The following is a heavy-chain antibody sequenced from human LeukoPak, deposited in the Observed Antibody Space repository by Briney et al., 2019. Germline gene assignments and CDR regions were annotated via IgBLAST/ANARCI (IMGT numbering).Heavy chain of an antibody. CDR1: GFTFSDYA. J-gene: IGHJ4*02. Sequence: GGSLRLSCAASGFTFSDYAMTWFRQAPPKGLQWLATISSSGGSAHSADSVKGRFTISRDNSKKTLYLHMNSLRAGDTAVFFCAEDIGDYGDYPDFWGQGTLVIVSS. V-gene: IGHV3-23*01. D-gene: IGHD4-17*01. CDR3: AEDIGDYGDYPDF. CDR2: ISSSGGSA.